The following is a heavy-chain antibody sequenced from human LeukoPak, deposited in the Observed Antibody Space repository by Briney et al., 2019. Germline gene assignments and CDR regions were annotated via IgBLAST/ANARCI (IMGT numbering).Heavy chain of an antibody. J-gene: IGHJ4*02. CDR2: INPNSGDT. CDR3: VRGGALYYEFWD. V-gene: IGHV1-2*02. Sequence: ASVKVSCKASGYTFTSYGISWVRQAPGQGLEWMGWINPNSGDTNYAQKFQSGVTMTRDTSITTAYMELSRLRSDDTAVYYCVRGGALYYEFWDWGQGTLVTVSS. CDR1: GYTFTSYG. D-gene: IGHD3-3*01.